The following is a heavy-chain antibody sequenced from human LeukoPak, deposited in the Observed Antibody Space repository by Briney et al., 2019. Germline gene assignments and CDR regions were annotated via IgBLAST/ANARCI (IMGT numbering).Heavy chain of an antibody. CDR1: GFTFSSYS. Sequence: GGSLRLSCAASGFTFSSYSMNWVRQAPGKGLEWVSYISSSSSTIYYADSVEGRFTISRDNAKNSLYLQMNSLRAEDTAVYYCARETRGSSNSYYFDYWGQGTLVTVSS. V-gene: IGHV3-48*04. J-gene: IGHJ4*02. D-gene: IGHD1-26*01. CDR3: ARETRGSSNSYYFDY. CDR2: ISSSSSTI.